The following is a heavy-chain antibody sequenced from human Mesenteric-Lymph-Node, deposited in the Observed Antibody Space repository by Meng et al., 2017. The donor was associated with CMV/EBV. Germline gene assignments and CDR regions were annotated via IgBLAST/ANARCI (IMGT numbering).Heavy chain of an antibody. D-gene: IGHD6-13*01. CDR3: AGGIAAAGSRWFDP. Sequence: QVQLVHSGAEVEKRGSSVKVSCKASGGTFSSYTISWVRQAPGQGLEWMGRIIPILGISNYAQKFQGRVTITADKSTSTAYMELSSLRSEDTAVYYCAGGIAAAGSRWFDPWGQGTLVTVSS. CDR2: IIPILGIS. CDR1: GGTFSSYT. J-gene: IGHJ5*02. V-gene: IGHV1-69*02.